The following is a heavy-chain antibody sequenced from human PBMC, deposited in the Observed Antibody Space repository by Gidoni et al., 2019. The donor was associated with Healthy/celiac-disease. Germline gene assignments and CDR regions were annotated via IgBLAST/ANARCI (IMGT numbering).Heavy chain of an antibody. J-gene: IGHJ2*01. CDR1: GGSISSSSYY. Sequence: QLQLQESGPGLVKPSETLSLTCTVSGGSISSSSYYWGWTRQPPGKGLEWIGSIYYRGSTYYNPSLKSRVTISVDTSKNQFSLKLSSVTAADTAVYYCARSGSDYGNWYFDLWGRGTLVTVSS. CDR2: IYYRGST. D-gene: IGHD4-17*01. V-gene: IGHV4-39*07. CDR3: ARSGSDYGNWYFDL.